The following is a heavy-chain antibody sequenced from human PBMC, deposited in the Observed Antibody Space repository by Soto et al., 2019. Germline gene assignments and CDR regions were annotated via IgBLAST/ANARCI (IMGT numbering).Heavy chain of an antibody. D-gene: IGHD3-10*01. V-gene: IGHV1-2*02. CDR1: GYTFTSYY. CDR3: ARNMDYYYGPGSGNGHGF. CDR2: INPKFGDT. Sequence: QVQLVQSGAEMKEPGDSVRVSCEDSGYTFTSYYIHWVRQAPGQGLEWMGWINPKFGDTTYAQDFQGRVSMTRDMSISTVYMELSRLTSDDTAIYYCARNMDYYYGPGSGNGHGFWGQGTTVTVFS. J-gene: IGHJ6*02.